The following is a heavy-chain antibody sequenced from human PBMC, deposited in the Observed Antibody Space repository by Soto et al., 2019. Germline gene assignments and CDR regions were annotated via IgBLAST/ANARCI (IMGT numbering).Heavy chain of an antibody. D-gene: IGHD6-19*01. Sequence: GGSLRLSCASSGFTFSSYWMSWVRQAPGKGLEWVANIKQDGSEKYYVDSVKGRFTISRDNAKNSLYLQMNSLRAEDTAVYYCARDQEWLATTFDYWGQGTLVTVSS. V-gene: IGHV3-7*01. CDR1: GFTFSSYW. J-gene: IGHJ4*02. CDR2: IKQDGSEK. CDR3: ARDQEWLATTFDY.